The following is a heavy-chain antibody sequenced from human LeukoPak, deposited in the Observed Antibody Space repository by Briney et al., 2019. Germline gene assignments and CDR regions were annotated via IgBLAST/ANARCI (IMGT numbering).Heavy chain of an antibody. J-gene: IGHJ6*03. CDR3: ARGDRYSYGYVRYYYYMDV. Sequence: SETLSLTCAVYGGSFSGYYWSWIRQPPGKGLEWIGEINHSGSTNYNPSLKSRVTISVDTSKNQFSLKLSSVTAADTAVYYCARGDRYSYGYVRYYYYMDVWGKGTTVTVSS. V-gene: IGHV4-34*01. CDR1: GGSFSGYY. D-gene: IGHD5-18*01. CDR2: INHSGST.